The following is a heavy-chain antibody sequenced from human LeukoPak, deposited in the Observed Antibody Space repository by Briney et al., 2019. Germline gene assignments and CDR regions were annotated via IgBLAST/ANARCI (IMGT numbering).Heavy chain of an antibody. Sequence: GESLRISCKGSGYSFTSYWISWVRQMPGKGLEWMGRIDPSDSYTNYSPSFQGHVTISADKSISTAYLQWSSLKASDTAMYYCARHAVLLWFGESYAFDIWGQGTMVTVSS. CDR3: ARHAVLLWFGESYAFDI. CDR2: IDPSDSYT. D-gene: IGHD3-10*01. CDR1: GYSFTSYW. V-gene: IGHV5-10-1*01. J-gene: IGHJ3*02.